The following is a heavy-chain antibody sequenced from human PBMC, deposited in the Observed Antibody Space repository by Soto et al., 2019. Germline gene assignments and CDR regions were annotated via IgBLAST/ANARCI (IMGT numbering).Heavy chain of an antibody. CDR1: GFTFSSYS. V-gene: IGHV3-21*01. J-gene: IGHJ6*02. CDR2: ISSSRSYI. Sequence: EVQLVESGGGLVKPGGSLRLSCAASGFTFSSYSMNWVRQAPGKGLEWVSSISSSRSYISYADSVKGRFTISRDNAKNSRYLQMNSLRAEDTAVYYCARDGDSGPPGYYYYYYGIDVWGQWTTVTFSS. CDR3: ARDGDSGPPGYYYYYYGIDV. D-gene: IGHD5-12*01.